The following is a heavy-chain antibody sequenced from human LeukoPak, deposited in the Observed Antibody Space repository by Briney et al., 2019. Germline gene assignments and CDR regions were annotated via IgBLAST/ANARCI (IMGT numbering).Heavy chain of an antibody. J-gene: IGHJ6*03. CDR2: ISAYNGNT. CDR3: ARVSGDGYKLGYYYMDV. V-gene: IGHV1-18*01. D-gene: IGHD5-24*01. Sequence: GASVKVSCKASGYTFTSYGISWVRQAPGQGLEWMGWISAYNGNTNYAQKLQGRVTMTTDTSTSTAYMELRSLRSDDTAVYYCARVSGDGYKLGYYYMDVWGKGTTVTVSS. CDR1: GYTFTSYG.